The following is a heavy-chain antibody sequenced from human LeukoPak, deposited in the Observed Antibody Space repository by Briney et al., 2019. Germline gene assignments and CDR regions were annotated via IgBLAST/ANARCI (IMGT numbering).Heavy chain of an antibody. CDR3: ARAGYNWNYYYYYYMDV. CDR1: GGSISSYY. CDR2: IYYSGST. J-gene: IGHJ6*03. D-gene: IGHD1-20*01. Sequence: SETLSLTCTVSGGSISSYYWSWIRQPPGKGLEWIGYIYYSGSTNYNPSLKSRVTISVDTSKNQFSLKLSSVTAADTAVYYCARAGYNWNYYYYYYMDVWGKGTTVTVSS. V-gene: IGHV4-59*01.